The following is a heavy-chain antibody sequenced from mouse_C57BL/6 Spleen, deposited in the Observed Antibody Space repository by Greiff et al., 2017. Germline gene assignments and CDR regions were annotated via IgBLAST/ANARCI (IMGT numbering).Heavy chain of an antibody. J-gene: IGHJ4*01. D-gene: IGHD2-4*01. CDR1: GYAFSSYW. V-gene: IGHV1-80*01. CDR2: IYPGDGDT. CDR3: ARGNYDYDEGAYAMDY. Sequence: QVQLQQSGAELVKPGASVKISCKASGYAFSSYWMNWVKQRPGKGLEWIGQIYPGDGDTNYNGKFKGKATLTADKSSSTAYMQLSSLTSEDSAVYFCARGNYDYDEGAYAMDYWGQGTSVTVSS.